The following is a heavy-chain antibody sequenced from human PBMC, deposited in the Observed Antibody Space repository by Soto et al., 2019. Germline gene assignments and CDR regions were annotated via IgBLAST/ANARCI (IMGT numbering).Heavy chain of an antibody. V-gene: IGHV3-30*18. Sequence: QMQVVESGGGVVQPVRSLRLSCAASGFTFSRYGMHGVRQAPGKGLVWVAVISYDGSNKYYADSVKGRFTISRDNSKNTRYLQMTSLRAEDTAVYYWAKDHGPCSGGSCPTRYFYGMDVWGQGTTVTVAS. D-gene: IGHD2-15*01. CDR2: ISYDGSNK. J-gene: IGHJ6*02. CDR3: AKDHGPCSGGSCPTRYFYGMDV. CDR1: GFTFSRYG.